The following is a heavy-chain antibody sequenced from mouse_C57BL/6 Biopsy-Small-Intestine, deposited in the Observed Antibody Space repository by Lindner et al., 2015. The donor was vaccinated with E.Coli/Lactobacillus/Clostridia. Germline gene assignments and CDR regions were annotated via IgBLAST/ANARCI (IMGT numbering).Heavy chain of an antibody. CDR2: FDSEDGKP. CDR1: GYPLTNLS. Sequence: SVKVSCKVSGYPLTNLSIHWVRQAPGKGLEWMGGFDSEDGKPGYSQKFHGRMTLTEDISADTSYMELSSLTVEDTAIYYCATDSPFTTTWRDYWGQGTLITVSS. J-gene: IGHJ4*01. V-gene: IGHV1S127*01. CDR3: ATDSPFTTTWRDY.